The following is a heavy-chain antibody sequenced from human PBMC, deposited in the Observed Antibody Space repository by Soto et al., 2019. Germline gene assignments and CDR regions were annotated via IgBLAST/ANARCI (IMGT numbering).Heavy chain of an antibody. CDR3: ADIEYSSSRHAFDI. CDR1: GGTFSSYT. Sequence: SAKVSCKASGGTFSSYTISWVRQAPGQGLEWMGRIIPILGIANYAQKFQGRVTITADKSTSTAYMELSSLRSEDTAVYYCADIEYSSSRHAFDIWGQGTMVTVSS. D-gene: IGHD6-6*01. CDR2: IIPILGIA. V-gene: IGHV1-69*02. J-gene: IGHJ3*02.